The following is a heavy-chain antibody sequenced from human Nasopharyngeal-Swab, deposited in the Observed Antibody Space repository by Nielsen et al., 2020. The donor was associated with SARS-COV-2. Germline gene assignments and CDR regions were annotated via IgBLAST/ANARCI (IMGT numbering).Heavy chain of an antibody. CDR3: ARGDSSSWYPNKGYYMDV. J-gene: IGHJ6*03. CDR2: IYYSGST. CDR1: GGSISSGGYY. V-gene: IGHV4-61*08. Sequence: SETLSLTCTVSGGSISSGGYYWSWIRQHPGKGLEWIGYIYYSGSTNYNPSLKSRVTISVDTSKNQFSLKLSSVTAADTAVYYCARGDSSSWYPNKGYYMDVWGKGTTVTVSS. D-gene: IGHD6-13*01.